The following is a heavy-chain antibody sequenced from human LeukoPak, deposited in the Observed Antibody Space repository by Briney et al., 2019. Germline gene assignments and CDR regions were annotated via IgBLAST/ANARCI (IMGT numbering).Heavy chain of an antibody. CDR2: INPNTGGT. D-gene: IGHD2/OR15-2a*01. Sequence: GASVKVSCKASGYTLTGYYIRWVRQAPGQGLEWMGWINPNTGGTNYAQNLPGRVTLTRDTSISTAYMELSGLRSDDTAVYYCARAGSIPYLDYWGGGALVTVSS. CDR3: ARAGSIPYLDY. CDR1: GYTLTGYY. J-gene: IGHJ4*02. V-gene: IGHV1-2*02.